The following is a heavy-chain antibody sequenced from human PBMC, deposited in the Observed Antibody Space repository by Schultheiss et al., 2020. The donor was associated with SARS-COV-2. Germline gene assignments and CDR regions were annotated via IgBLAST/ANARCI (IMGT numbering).Heavy chain of an antibody. CDR3: AKDFETSTITSRPISYGMDV. J-gene: IGHJ6*02. CDR2: INNSGAST. Sequence: GGSLRLSCAPSGFTFAGYALRWVRQAPGKGLEWVSGINNSGASTYYADSVKGRFTISRDNSKNTLYLQMNSLRAEDTAIYYCAKDFETSTITSRPISYGMDVWGQGTTVTVSS. D-gene: IGHD6-6*01. V-gene: IGHV3-23*01. CDR1: GFTFAGYA.